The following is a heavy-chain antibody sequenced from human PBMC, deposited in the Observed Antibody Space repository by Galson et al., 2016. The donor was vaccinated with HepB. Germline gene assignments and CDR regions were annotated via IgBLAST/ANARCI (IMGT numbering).Heavy chain of an antibody. CDR2: IWYDANFK. D-gene: IGHD5-24*01. V-gene: IGHV3-33*08. CDR1: GFTFSDYT. Sequence: SLRLSCAASGFTFSDYTMSWVCQAPGKGLEWAALIWYDANFKYYADSLKGRFTISRDNSKNTMYLQMNRLKAEDTAVYYCVLDTITGWNYWGQGTLVTVSS. CDR3: VLDTITGWNY. J-gene: IGHJ4*02.